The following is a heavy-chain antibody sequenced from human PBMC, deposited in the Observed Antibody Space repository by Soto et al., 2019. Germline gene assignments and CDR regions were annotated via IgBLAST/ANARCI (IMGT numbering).Heavy chain of an antibody. CDR2: IYYSGST. V-gene: IGHV4-30-4*08. CDR1: GGSFTSITNHY. Sequence: PSETLSLTCSFSGGSFTSITNHYCSWIRQAPGKGLEWIGYIYYSGSTYYNPSLKSRVTISVDTSKNQFSLKLSSVTAADTAVYYCARASPVVTDVWGQGTTVTVSS. D-gene: IGHD5-18*01. J-gene: IGHJ6*02. CDR3: ARASPVVTDV.